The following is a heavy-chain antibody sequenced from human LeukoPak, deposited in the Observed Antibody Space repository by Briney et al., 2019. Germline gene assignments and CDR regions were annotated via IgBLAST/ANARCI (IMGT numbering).Heavy chain of an antibody. Sequence: ASVKVSCKASGYTFTGYYMHWVRQAPGQGLEWMGWINPNSGGTNYAQKFQGRVTMTRDTSISTAYMELSRLRSDDTAVYYCARGYPQGALYYYYMDVWGKGTTVTVSS. CDR2: INPNSGGT. J-gene: IGHJ6*03. D-gene: IGHD3-16*01. CDR1: GYTFTGYY. CDR3: ARGYPQGALYYYYMDV. V-gene: IGHV1-2*02.